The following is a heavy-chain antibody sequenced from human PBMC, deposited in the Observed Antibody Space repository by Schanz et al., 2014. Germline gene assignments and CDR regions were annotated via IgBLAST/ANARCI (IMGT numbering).Heavy chain of an antibody. J-gene: IGHJ4*02. Sequence: QVQLVESGGGVVQPGGSLRLSCAAAGFNFSSYGMHWVRQAPGKGLEWVAFIRYDGSNKYYADSEKGRFNISRDNSKNRLYRQMHMTRAEATVVYYCVEVGLYCYGSGLDYWGQGTLVTVSS. D-gene: IGHD3-10*01. V-gene: IGHV3-30*02. CDR1: GFNFSSYG. CDR2: IRYDGSNK. CDR3: VEVGLYCYGSGLDY.